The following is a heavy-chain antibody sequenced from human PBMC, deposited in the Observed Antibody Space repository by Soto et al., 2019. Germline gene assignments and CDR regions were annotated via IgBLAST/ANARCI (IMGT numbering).Heavy chain of an antibody. D-gene: IGHD3-22*01. CDR3: ARSNYYDSSGYYYDLDY. J-gene: IGHJ4*02. CDR2: IIPIFGTA. Sequence: SVKVSCKASGGTFSSYAISWVRQAPGQGLEWMGGIIPIFGTANYAQKFQGRVTITADKSTSTAYMELSSLRSEDTAVYYCARSNYYDSSGYYYDLDYWGQGTLVTV. V-gene: IGHV1-69*06. CDR1: GGTFSSYA.